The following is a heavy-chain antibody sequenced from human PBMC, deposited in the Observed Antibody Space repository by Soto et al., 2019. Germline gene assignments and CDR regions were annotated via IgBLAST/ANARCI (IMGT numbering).Heavy chain of an antibody. D-gene: IGHD2-2*01. Sequence: GASVKVSCKASGGTFSSYAISWVRQAPGQGLEWMGGIIPIFGTANYAQKFQGRVTITADESTSTAYMELSSLRSEDTAVYYCARGGYCSSTSCFIGPRHYYGMDVWGQGTTVTV. CDR3: ARGGYCSSTSCFIGPRHYYGMDV. CDR2: IIPIFGTA. V-gene: IGHV1-69*13. J-gene: IGHJ6*02. CDR1: GGTFSSYA.